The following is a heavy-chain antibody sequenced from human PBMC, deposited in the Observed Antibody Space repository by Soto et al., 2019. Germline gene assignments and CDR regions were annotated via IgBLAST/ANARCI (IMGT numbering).Heavy chain of an antibody. CDR1: ADSINSDNYY. V-gene: IGHV4-39*01. Sequence: QLQLQESGPGLVKPSETLSLTCSVSADSINSDNYYWGWIRQPPGKGLEWIGSIYYRGNTYYNPSLKARVTISLDKSMSQFSLKLNSVTAADSVVYFCARLEGLATSSYYFDYWGQGTLVTVSS. CDR3: ARLEGLATSSYYFDY. D-gene: IGHD6-6*01. CDR2: IYYRGNT. J-gene: IGHJ4*02.